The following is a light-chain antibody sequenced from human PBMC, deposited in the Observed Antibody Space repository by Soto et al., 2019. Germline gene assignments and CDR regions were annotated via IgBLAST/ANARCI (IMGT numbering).Light chain of an antibody. Sequence: DIPMTQSPSSLSASVGDRVTITCRASQNIRSYLNWYQQKPGKAPQLLIYATSSLQTGVPSRFSASGSGTDFSLVISDLQPEDSVTYYCQQGYSSRWTSGRGTKVEI. CDR2: ATS. CDR3: QQGYSSRWT. CDR1: QNIRSY. J-gene: IGKJ1*01. V-gene: IGKV1-39*01.